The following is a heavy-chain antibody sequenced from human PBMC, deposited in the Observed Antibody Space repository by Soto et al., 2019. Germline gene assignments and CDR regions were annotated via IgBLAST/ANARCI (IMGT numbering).Heavy chain of an antibody. CDR3: AKEGPYCSGGSCPSPLYYFDY. CDR2: ISGSGGST. Sequence: PGGSLRLSCAASGFTFSSYAMSWVRQAPGKGLEWVSAISGSGGSTYYADSVKGRFTISRDNSKNTLYLQMNSLRAEDTAVYYCAKEGPYCSGGSCPSPLYYFDYGGQGTLVTVSS. D-gene: IGHD2-15*01. CDR1: GFTFSSYA. V-gene: IGHV3-23*01. J-gene: IGHJ4*02.